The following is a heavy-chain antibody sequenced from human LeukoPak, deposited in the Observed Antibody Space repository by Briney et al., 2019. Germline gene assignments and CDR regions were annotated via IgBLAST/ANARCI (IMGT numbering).Heavy chain of an antibody. V-gene: IGHV4-34*01. CDR2: INHTGTT. CDR3: ARAPGGAFDI. D-gene: IGHD4-23*01. Sequence: SETLSLTCAVYGGSFTTYYWNWIRQSPGKGLEWIGEINHTGTTNYNPSLKSRFTISVDKSKNQFSLKLTSVTAADTAVYYCARAPGGAFDIWGQGTMVTVSS. CDR1: GGSFTTYY. J-gene: IGHJ3*02.